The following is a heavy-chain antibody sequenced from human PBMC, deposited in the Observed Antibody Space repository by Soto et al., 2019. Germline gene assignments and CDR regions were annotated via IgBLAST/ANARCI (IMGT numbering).Heavy chain of an antibody. J-gene: IGHJ4*02. D-gene: IGHD3-10*02. CDR2: INPIGVST. Sequence: QVQLVQSGAEVKKPGASVKVSCKASGFTFTNYFIHWVRQAPGQGLEWMGIINPIGVSTTYAQKFQGRVTMIKDTSTSTVYMELSRLRSEDTAVYYCARGPLFGYYVLKYWVQGTLVTVSS. CDR1: GFTFTNYF. CDR3: ARGPLFGYYVLKY. V-gene: IGHV1-46*03.